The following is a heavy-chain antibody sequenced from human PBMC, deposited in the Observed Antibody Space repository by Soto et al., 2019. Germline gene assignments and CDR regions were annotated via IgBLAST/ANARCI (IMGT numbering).Heavy chain of an antibody. J-gene: IGHJ4*02. V-gene: IGHV3-23*01. CDR2: ISRGGGTT. D-gene: IGHD6-19*01. Sequence: PGGSRRLSYPASGCPFLNYALICIRQAPGKALEWVLIISRGGGTTYYADSVKGRFTISRDNSKNTVHMQINSLRVEDTAVYYCAKQAGYSSDQFDYWGQGTLVTVSS. CDR3: AKQAGYSSDQFDY. CDR1: GCPFLNYA.